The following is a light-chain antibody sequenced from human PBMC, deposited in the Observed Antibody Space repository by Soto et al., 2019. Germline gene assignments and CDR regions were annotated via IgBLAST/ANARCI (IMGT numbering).Light chain of an antibody. CDR1: SGDVFAYNY. CDR2: EVS. V-gene: IGLV2-14*01. CDR3: SSYTSSNTLEV. J-gene: IGLJ1*01. Sequence: QSALTQPASVSGSPGQSITISCTGTSGDVFAYNYVSWYQHHPHRAPRLLIYEVSYRPSGVSSRFSGSKSGNTASLTISGLQAEDEADYYCSSYTSSNTLEVFGVGTKVTVL.